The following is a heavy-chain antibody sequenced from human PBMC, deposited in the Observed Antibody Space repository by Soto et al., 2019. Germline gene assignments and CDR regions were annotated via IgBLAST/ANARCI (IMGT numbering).Heavy chain of an antibody. V-gene: IGHV1-18*01. J-gene: IGHJ4*01. D-gene: IGHD3-16*01. CDR2: ISPANSYT. Sequence: QVQLVQSGPEMKKPGASVKISCKASGYIFASQAISWVRQAPGQGLEWVAGISPANSYTHYAQKFQGRGTVTADTSTVSAYLDLQSLSSADTAEYDCVRWVTAVMGECYFDFWGQGTLVTVSA. CDR3: VRWVTAVMGECYFDF. CDR1: GYIFASQA.